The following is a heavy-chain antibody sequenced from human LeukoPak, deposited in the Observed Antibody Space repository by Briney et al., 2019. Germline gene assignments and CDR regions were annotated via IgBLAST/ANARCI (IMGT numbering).Heavy chain of an antibody. J-gene: IGHJ4*02. CDR1: GFTFSDYY. V-gene: IGHV3-11*05. CDR3: ARDNYESSGPQNF. D-gene: IGHD3-22*01. Sequence: GRSLRLSCAVSGFTFSDYYMSWIRQAPGKGLEWLSYISGTSLSTYHADSVKGRFTISRDNAKNSLYLQMNSLSAEDTAVYFCARDNYESSGPQNFWGQGTLVTVSS. CDR2: ISGTSLST.